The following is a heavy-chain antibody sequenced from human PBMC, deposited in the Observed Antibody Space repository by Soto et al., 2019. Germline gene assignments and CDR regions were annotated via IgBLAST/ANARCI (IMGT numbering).Heavy chain of an antibody. CDR2: ISAYNGNT. CDR3: VRLRYTAMVKNFDY. CDR1: RYTFTSYG. D-gene: IGHD5-18*01. Sequence: GASVKVSCKASRYTFTSYGISWVRQAPGQGLEWMGWISAYNGNTNYAQKLQGRVTMTTDTSTSTAYMELRSLRSDDTAVYYCVRLRYTAMVKNFDYGGEGTLVTVSS. J-gene: IGHJ4*02. V-gene: IGHV1-18*04.